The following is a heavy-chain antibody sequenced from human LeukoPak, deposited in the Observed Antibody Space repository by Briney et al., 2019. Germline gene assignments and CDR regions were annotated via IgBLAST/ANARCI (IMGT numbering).Heavy chain of an antibody. CDR3: ARDRRIVGAFTEVYYYYGMDV. CDR1: GGSFSGYY. Sequence: SETLSLTCAVYGGSFSGYYWSWIRQPPGKGLEWIGEINHSGSTNYNPSLKSRVTISVDTSKNQFSLKLSSVTAADTAVYYCARDRRIVGAFTEVYYYYGMDVWGQGTTVTVSS. J-gene: IGHJ6*02. V-gene: IGHV4-34*09. D-gene: IGHD1-26*01. CDR2: INHSGST.